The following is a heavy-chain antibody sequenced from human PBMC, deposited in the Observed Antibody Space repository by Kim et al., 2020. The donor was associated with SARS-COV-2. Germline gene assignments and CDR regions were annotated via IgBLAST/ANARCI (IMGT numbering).Heavy chain of an antibody. D-gene: IGHD5-12*01. CDR1: GFTFSSYA. CDR3: AKGIGGSPGVDY. J-gene: IGHJ4*02. CDR2: ISAGGGGT. V-gene: IGHV3-23*01. Sequence: GGSLRLSCAASGFTFSSYAMSWVRQAPGKGLDWVSAISAGGGGTYYADSVKGRFTISRDNSKNTLYLQMNSLRVEDTAVYYCAKGIGGSPGVDYWGQGSLVTVSS.